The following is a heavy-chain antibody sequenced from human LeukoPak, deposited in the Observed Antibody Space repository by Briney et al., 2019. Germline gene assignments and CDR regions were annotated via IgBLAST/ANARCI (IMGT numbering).Heavy chain of an antibody. CDR3: GKDIVVVPAATFDY. J-gene: IGHJ4*02. V-gene: IGHV3-23*01. D-gene: IGHD2-2*01. CDR2: ISGSGGST. CDR1: GFTFSSYA. Sequence: PGGSLRLSCAASGFTFSSYAMSWVRQAPGKGLEWVSAISGSGGSTYYADSVKGRFTISRDNSKNTLYLQMNSLRAEDTAVYYCGKDIVVVPAATFDYWGQGTLVTVSS.